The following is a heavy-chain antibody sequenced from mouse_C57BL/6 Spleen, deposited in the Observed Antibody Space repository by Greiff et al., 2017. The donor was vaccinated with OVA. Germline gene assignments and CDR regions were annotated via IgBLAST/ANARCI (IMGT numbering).Heavy chain of an antibody. V-gene: IGHV1-50*01. CDR1: GYTFTSYW. CDR2: IDPSDSGT. J-gene: IGHJ2*01. D-gene: IGHD3-2*02. Sequence: QVQLQQPGAELVKPGASVKLSCKASGYTFTSYWMHWVKQRPGQGLEWIGDIDPSDSGTNYNQKFKGKATLTVDTSSSTAYMQLSSLTSEDSAVDDCARRGQLRLVYFDYWGQGTTLTVSS. CDR3: ARRGQLRLVYFDY.